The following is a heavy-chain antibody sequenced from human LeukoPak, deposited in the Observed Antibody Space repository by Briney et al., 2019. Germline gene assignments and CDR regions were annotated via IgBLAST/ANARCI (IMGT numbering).Heavy chain of an antibody. J-gene: IGHJ4*02. CDR1: GFTVSSNY. CDR2: IYSGGSI. D-gene: IGHD3-22*01. Sequence: GGSLRLSCVVSGFTVSSNYMSWVRLAPGKGLEWVPFIYSGGSIFYAESVKGRFTFSRDNSNNTLYLQMNSLRAEDTAVYYCARGFSSHRVYYYFDFWGQGTLVTVSS. V-gene: IGHV3-66*01. CDR3: ARGFSSHRVYYYFDF.